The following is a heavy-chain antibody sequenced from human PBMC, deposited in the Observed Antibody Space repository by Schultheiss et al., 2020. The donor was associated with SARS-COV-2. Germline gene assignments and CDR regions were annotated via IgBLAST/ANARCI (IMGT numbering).Heavy chain of an antibody. J-gene: IGHJ6*02. V-gene: IGHV3-74*01. CDR2: INSDGST. D-gene: IGHD6-6*01. CDR1: GFTFSSYW. Sequence: GGSLRLSCAASGFTFSSYWMHWVRQAPGKGLVRVSRINSDGSTSVKGRFTISRDNSKNTLYLQMSSLRAEDTAVYYCVKPEYSSSSGYYYYGMDVWGQGTTVTVSS. CDR3: VKPEYSSSSGYYYYGMDV.